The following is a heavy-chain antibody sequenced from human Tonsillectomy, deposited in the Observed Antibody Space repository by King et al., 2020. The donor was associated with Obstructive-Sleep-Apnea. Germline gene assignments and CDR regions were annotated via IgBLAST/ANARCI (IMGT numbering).Heavy chain of an antibody. V-gene: IGHV3-64*01. CDR3: ARGIVVVTAILGYYFDY. CDR1: GFTFSTYA. J-gene: IGHJ4*02. Sequence: VQLVESGGGLVQPGGSLRLSCAASGFTFSTYAMHLVRQAPGKGLEYVSAISSNGGSTYYANSVKGRFTISRDNSKNTLYLQMGSLRAEDMAVYYCARGIVVVTAILGYYFDYWGQGTLVTVSS. CDR2: ISSNGGST. D-gene: IGHD2-21*02.